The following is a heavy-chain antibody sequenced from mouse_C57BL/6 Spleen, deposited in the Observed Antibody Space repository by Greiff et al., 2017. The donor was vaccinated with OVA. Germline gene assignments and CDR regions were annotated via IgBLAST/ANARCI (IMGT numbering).Heavy chain of an antibody. Sequence: QVQLQQPGAELVRPGSSVKLSCKASGYTFTSYWMAWVKQRPGQGLEWIGNIYPSDSETNYNQKFKDKATLTVDKSSSTAYMQLSRLPSEDSAVCYCARSFDYWGQGTPVTVSA. CDR2: IYPSDSET. CDR1: GYTFTSYW. J-gene: IGHJ3*01. V-gene: IGHV1-61*01. CDR3: ARSFDY.